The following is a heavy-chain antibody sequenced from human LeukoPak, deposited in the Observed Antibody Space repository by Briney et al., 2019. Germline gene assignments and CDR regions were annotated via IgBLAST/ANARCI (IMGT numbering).Heavy chain of an antibody. CDR2: ISGSGGST. D-gene: IGHD3-9*01. J-gene: IGHJ4*02. Sequence: PGGSLRLSCAASGFTFSSYAMSWVRQAPGKGLEWVSAISGSGGSTYYADPVKGRFTISRDNSKNTLYLQMNSLRAEDTAVYYCAKRRSVGYDILTGYYRYYFDYWGQGTLVTVSS. V-gene: IGHV3-23*01. CDR1: GFTFSSYA. CDR3: AKRRSVGYDILTGYYRYYFDY.